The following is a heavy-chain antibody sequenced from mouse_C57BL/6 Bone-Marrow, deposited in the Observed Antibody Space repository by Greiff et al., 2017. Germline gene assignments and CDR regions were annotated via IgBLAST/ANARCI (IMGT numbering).Heavy chain of an antibody. CDR1: GYTFTDYE. V-gene: IGHV1-15*01. D-gene: IGHD1-1*01. J-gene: IGHJ1*03. Sequence: VQLQQSGAELVRPGASVTLSCKASGYTFTDYEMHWVKQTPVHGLEWIGAIDPETGGTAYNQKFKGKAILTADNSSSTSYMELRNLTSEDSAVYYCTTSYYYGSSYWYFDVWGTGTTVTVSS. CDR3: TTSYYYGSSYWYFDV. CDR2: IDPETGGT.